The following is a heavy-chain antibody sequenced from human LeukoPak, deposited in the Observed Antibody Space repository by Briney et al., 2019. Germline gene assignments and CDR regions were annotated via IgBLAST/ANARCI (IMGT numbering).Heavy chain of an antibody. CDR2: IYTSGST. V-gene: IGHV4-61*02. J-gene: IGHJ5*02. Sequence: SQTLSLTCTVSGGSISSGSYYWSWIRQPAGKGLEWIGRIYTSGSTNYNPSLKSRVTISVDTSKNQFSLKLSSVTAADPAVYCWARDRLDYDWFDPGGQGTVVTVSS. CDR1: GGSISSGSYY. CDR3: ARDRLDYDWFDP. D-gene: IGHD4/OR15-4a*01.